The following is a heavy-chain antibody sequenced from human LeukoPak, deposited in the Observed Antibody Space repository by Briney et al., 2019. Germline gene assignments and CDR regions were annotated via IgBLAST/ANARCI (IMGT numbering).Heavy chain of an antibody. D-gene: IGHD4-17*01. CDR3: ARSQTYGDHPPFDY. CDR1: GYTFSTYA. CDR2: INTNTGNP. J-gene: IGHJ4*02. V-gene: IGHV7-4-1*02. Sequence: ASVKVSCKASGYTFSTYALNWVRQAPGQDLEWMGWINTNTGNPTYAQGFTGRFVFSLDTSVSTAYIQISSLKTEDTAVYFCARSQTYGDHPPFDYWGQGTLATVSS.